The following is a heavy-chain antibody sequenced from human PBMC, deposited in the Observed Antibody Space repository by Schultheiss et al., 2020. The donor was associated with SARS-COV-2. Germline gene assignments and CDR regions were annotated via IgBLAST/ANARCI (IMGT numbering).Heavy chain of an antibody. J-gene: IGHJ3*01. CDR1: GGSISSGGYY. V-gene: IGHV4-61*08. CDR3: ARAGVVVEPPAIEAAFDV. D-gene: IGHD2-2*02. CDR2: IYYSGST. Sequence: SETLSLTCTVSGGSISSGGYYWSWIRQPPGKGLEWIGYIYYSGSTNYNPSLKSRVTISVDRSKHQFSLRLSSVTAADTAVYYCARAGVVVEPPAIEAAFDVWGQGTMVTVSS.